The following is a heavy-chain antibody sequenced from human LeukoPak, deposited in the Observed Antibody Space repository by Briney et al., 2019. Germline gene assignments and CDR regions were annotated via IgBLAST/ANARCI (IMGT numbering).Heavy chain of an antibody. CDR3: ARDSRVSSGWYGAVGCPDY. CDR1: GYTFTGYY. CDR2: INPNSGGT. D-gene: IGHD6-19*01. V-gene: IGHV1-2*06. Sequence: GASVKVSCKASGYTFTGYYMHWVRQAPGQGLEWMGRINPNSGGTNYAQKFQGRVTMTRDTSTSTVYMELSSLRSEDTAVYYCARDSRVSSGWYGAVGCPDYWGQGTLVTVSS. J-gene: IGHJ4*02.